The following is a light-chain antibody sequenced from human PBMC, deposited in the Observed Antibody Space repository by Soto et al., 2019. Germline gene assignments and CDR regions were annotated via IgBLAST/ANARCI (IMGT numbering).Light chain of an antibody. Sequence: DIQMTQSPSTLSASVGDRVIINCLASQSISSWLAWYQQKQGRAPRLLIYKASNLESGVPSRFSGSGSGTEFTLTISSLQPDDFATYYCQQYKSYSLYTFGPGTKLDIK. J-gene: IGKJ2*01. CDR3: QQYKSYSLYT. CDR1: QSISSW. V-gene: IGKV1-5*03. CDR2: KAS.